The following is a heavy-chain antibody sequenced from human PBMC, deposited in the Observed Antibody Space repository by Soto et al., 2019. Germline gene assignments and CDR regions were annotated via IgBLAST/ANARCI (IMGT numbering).Heavy chain of an antibody. CDR2: MNPNSGNT. V-gene: IGHV1-8*02. CDR1: GYTFTSYA. J-gene: IGHJ4*02. D-gene: IGHD6-13*01. CDR3: ARGGGGLYSSSWYDY. Sequence: ASVKVSCKASGYTFTSYAMHWVRQAPGQGLEWMGWMNPNSGNTGYAQKFQGRVTMTRNTSISTAYMELSSLRSEDTAVYYCARGGGGLYSSSWYDYWGQGTLVTVSS.